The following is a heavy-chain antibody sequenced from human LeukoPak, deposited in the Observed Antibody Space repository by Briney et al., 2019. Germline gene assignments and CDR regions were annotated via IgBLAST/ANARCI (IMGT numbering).Heavy chain of an antibody. V-gene: IGHV3-23*01. J-gene: IGHJ3*02. CDR3: AKDISPDSSGWYGAFDI. CDR2: ISGSGGST. CDR1: GFTFSSYA. Sequence: EGSLRLSCAASGFTFSSYAMSWVRQAPGKGLEWGSAISGSGGSTYYADSVKGRFTISRDNSKNTLYLQMNSLRAEDTAVYYCAKDISPDSSGWYGAFDIWGQGTMVTVSS. D-gene: IGHD6-19*01.